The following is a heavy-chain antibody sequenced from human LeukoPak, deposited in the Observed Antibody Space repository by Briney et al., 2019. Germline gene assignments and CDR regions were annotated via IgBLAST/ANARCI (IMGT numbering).Heavy chain of an antibody. CDR3: ARDTGDCELFCDY. Sequence: GASVKVSCKASGYTFTGYYMHWVRQAPGQGLEWMGWINPNSGGTNYAQKFQGRVTMTRDTSISTAYMELSRLRSDDTAVYYCARDTGDCELFCDYWGQGTLVTVSS. J-gene: IGHJ4*02. CDR2: INPNSGGT. V-gene: IGHV1-2*02. CDR1: GYTFTGYY. D-gene: IGHD2-21*02.